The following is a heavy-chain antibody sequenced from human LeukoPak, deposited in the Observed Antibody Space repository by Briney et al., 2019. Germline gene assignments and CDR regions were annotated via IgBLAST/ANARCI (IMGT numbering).Heavy chain of an antibody. CDR1: GSISSYY. CDR2: IYTSGST. D-gene: IGHD2-2*01. Sequence: PSETLSLTCTVSGSISSYYWGWIRQPPGKGLGWIGYIYTSGSTNYNPSLKSRVTISVDTSKNQFSLDLSSVTAADTAVYYCARQKCTSTSCLTKNAFDIWGQGTMVTVSS. V-gene: IGHV4-4*09. J-gene: IGHJ3*02. CDR3: ARQKCTSTSCLTKNAFDI.